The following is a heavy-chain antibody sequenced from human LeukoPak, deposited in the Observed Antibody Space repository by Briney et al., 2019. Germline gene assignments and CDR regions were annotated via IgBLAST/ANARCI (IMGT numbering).Heavy chain of an antibody. CDR3: ARSSWPIDY. CDR2: INPNSGGT. D-gene: IGHD6-13*01. CDR1: GYTFTGYY. Sequence: ASVKVSFKASGYTFTGYYMQWVRQAPGQGLEWMGWINPNSGGTKYAQKFQGRVTMTRDTSISTAYMELSRLRSDDTPVYFCARSSWPIDYWGQGSLVTVSS. V-gene: IGHV1-2*02. J-gene: IGHJ4*02.